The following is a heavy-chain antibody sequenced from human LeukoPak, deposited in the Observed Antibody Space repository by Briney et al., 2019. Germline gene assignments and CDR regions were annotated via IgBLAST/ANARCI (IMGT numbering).Heavy chain of an antibody. V-gene: IGHV3-53*01. Sequence: GGSLRLSCAAPGFSVSTNYMNWVRQAPGKGLEWISVIYSDGNTYYADSVKGRFTISRDNSKNMLYLQMNSLRAEDTAVYYCAKEGRGGIGDYWGQGTLVTVSS. D-gene: IGHD3-16*02. CDR2: IYSDGNT. CDR1: GFSVSTNY. CDR3: AKEGRGGIGDY. J-gene: IGHJ4*02.